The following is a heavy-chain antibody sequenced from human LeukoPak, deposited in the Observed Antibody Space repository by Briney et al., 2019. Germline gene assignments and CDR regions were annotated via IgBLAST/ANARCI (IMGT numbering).Heavy chain of an antibody. CDR1: GFTFGDYA. CDR3: TTNLYNWNSLYY. J-gene: IGHJ4*02. D-gene: IGHD1-1*01. CDR2: IRSKAYGGTT. Sequence: GGSLRLSCTASGFTFGDYAMSWFRQAPGKGLEWVGFIRSKAYGGTTEYAASVKGRFTISRDDSKNTLYLQMNSLKTEDTAVYYCTTNLYNWNSLYYWGQGTLVTVSS. V-gene: IGHV3-49*03.